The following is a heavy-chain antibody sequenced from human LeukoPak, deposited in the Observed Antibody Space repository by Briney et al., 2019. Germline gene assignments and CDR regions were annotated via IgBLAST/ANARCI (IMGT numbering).Heavy chain of an antibody. J-gene: IGHJ5*02. CDR3: ARDHTTTGTNWFDP. V-gene: IGHV1-18*01. CDR2: ISAYNGNT. CDR1: GYTFTSYG. Sequence: ASVKFSCKASGYTFTSYGISWVRQAPGQGLEWMGWISAYNGNTNYAQKLQGRVTMTTDTSTSTAYMELRSLRSDDTAVYYCARDHTTTGTNWFDPWGQGTLVTVSS. D-gene: IGHD1-1*01.